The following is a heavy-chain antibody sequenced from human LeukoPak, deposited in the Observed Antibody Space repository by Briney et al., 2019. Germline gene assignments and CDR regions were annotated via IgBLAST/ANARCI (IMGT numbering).Heavy chain of an antibody. CDR1: GYTFTGYY. Sequence: ASVKASCKASGYTFTGYYMHWVRQAPGQGLEWMGWINPNSGGTNYAQKFQGRVTMTRDTSISSAYMELSRLRSDDTAVYYCARSEITMIVVLEYNWFDPWGQGTLVTVSS. J-gene: IGHJ5*02. D-gene: IGHD3-22*01. CDR3: ARSEITMIVVLEYNWFDP. V-gene: IGHV1-2*02. CDR2: INPNSGGT.